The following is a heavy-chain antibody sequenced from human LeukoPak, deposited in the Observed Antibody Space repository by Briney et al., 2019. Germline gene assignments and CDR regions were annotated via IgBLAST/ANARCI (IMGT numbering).Heavy chain of an antibody. CDR2: ISGSGGRT. V-gene: IGHV3-23*01. CDR1: GFTFSSYA. J-gene: IGHJ4*02. D-gene: IGHD3-10*01. Sequence: PGGSLRLSCAASGFTFSSYAMSWVRQAPGKGLEWVSAISGSGGRTYYADSVKGRFTISRDNSKNTLYLQMNSLRAEDTAVYHCAKDAHEDGSGSFFDYWGQGTLVTVSS. CDR3: AKDAHEDGSGSFFDY.